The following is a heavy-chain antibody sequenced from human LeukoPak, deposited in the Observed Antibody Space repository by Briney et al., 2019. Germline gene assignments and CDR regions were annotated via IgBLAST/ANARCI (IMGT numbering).Heavy chain of an antibody. D-gene: IGHD3-10*01. Sequence: GGSPRLSCAASGFTFSTYSMNWVRQAPGKGLEWVSSISSSSTYIYYGDSVKGRFTISRDNAKNSLYLQMNSLRAEDTAVYYCARTLSPPSLWFGEFFDYWGQGTLVTVSS. CDR1: GFTFSTYS. CDR2: ISSSSTYI. V-gene: IGHV3-21*01. CDR3: ARTLSPPSLWFGEFFDY. J-gene: IGHJ4*02.